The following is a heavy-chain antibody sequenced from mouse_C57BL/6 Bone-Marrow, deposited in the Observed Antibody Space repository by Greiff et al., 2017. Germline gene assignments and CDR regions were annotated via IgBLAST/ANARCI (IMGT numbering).Heavy chain of an antibody. CDR1: GYTFTSYW. CDR2: IYPGSGST. Sequence: QVQLQQSGAELVKPGASVKMSCKASGYTFTSYWITWVKQRPGQGLEWIGDIYPGSGSTNYNEKFKSKATLTVDTSSSTACMQLSSLTSEDSAVYYCARQLRGWFAYWGQGTLVTGSA. D-gene: IGHD3-2*02. V-gene: IGHV1-55*01. CDR3: ARQLRGWFAY. J-gene: IGHJ3*01.